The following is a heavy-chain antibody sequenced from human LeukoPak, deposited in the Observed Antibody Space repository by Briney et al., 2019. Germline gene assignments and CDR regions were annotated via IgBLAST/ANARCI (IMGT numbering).Heavy chain of an antibody. CDR2: IKQDGSEK. Sequence: AGGSLRLSCAASGFTFSSYWMSWVRQAPGKGLEWVANIKQDGSEKYYVDSVKGRFTISRDNAKNSLYLQMNSLRAEDTAVYYCAKGLDYGDYKWFDPWGQGTLVTVSS. J-gene: IGHJ5*02. V-gene: IGHV3-7*03. CDR3: AKGLDYGDYKWFDP. D-gene: IGHD4-17*01. CDR1: GFTFSSYW.